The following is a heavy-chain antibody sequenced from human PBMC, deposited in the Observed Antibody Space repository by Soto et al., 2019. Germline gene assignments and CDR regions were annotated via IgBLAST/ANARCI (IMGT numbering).Heavy chain of an antibody. CDR3: ARASRYCSNGVCLGDFDY. V-gene: IGHV3-30-3*01. D-gene: IGHD2-8*01. Sequence: QVQLVESGGGVVQPGRSLRLSCSASEFTFTTYAIHWLRQAPGKGLEWVATVSYDGNNKHYADSVKGRFTISRDSSMKSLYLQMNSLRTEDTAMYYCARASRYCSNGVCLGDFDYWGQGTLVTVSS. J-gene: IGHJ4*02. CDR1: EFTFTTYA. CDR2: VSYDGNNK.